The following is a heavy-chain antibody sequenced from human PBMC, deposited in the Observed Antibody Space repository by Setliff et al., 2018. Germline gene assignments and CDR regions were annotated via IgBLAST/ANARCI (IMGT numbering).Heavy chain of an antibody. Sequence: LRLSCAASGFTFSSYAMNWVRQAPGKGLEWVSAISGSGGSTYYADSVKGRFTISRDNSKNTLYLQMNSLRAEDTAVYYCAKVRSSAWSIVYYYMDVWGKGTTVTVSS. J-gene: IGHJ6*03. V-gene: IGHV3-23*01. CDR1: GFTFSSYA. CDR2: ISGSGGST. CDR3: AKVRSSAWSIVYYYMDV. D-gene: IGHD6-13*01.